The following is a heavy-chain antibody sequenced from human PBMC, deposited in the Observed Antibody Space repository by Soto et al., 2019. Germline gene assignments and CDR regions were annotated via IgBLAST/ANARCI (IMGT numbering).Heavy chain of an antibody. V-gene: IGHV1-69*13. J-gene: IGHJ4*02. Sequence: ASVKVSCKASGGTFRNYAITWVRQAPGQGLEWMGGIIPLFATSNYAQKFLGRLTFTADESAGTAYMELSSLRSEDTAVYYCAAVIPHPPYNSPHHFAHWGQGTLVTVSA. CDR2: IIPLFATS. D-gene: IGHD1-20*01. CDR3: AAVIPHPPYNSPHHFAH. CDR1: GGTFRNYA.